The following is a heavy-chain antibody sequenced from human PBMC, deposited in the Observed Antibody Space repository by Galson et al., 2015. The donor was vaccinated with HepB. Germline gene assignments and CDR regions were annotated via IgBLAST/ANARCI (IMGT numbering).Heavy chain of an antibody. D-gene: IGHD3-22*01. J-gene: IGHJ3*01. Sequence: TLSLTCAVSGGSITSGGYSWSWIRQPPGKALEWIGFIYHSGSTYYNPSLKSRVTISDDRTRNQFSLKLSAVTAADTAVYYCARARGYDSRGYYRIDAFDLWGQGTMVTVSS. CDR1: GGSITSGGYS. CDR3: ARARGYDSRGYYRIDAFDL. V-gene: IGHV4-30-2*01. CDR2: IYHSGST.